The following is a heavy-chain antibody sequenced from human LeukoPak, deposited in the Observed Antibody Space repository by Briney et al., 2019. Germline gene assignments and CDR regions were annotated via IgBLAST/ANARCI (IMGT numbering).Heavy chain of an antibody. CDR3: AREGLDYYDSSGYVDY. CDR1: GFTFSIHW. Sequence: GGSLRLSCAASGFTFSIHWMSWVRQAPGKGLEWVSSISSSSSYIYYADSVKGRFTISRDNAKNSLYLQMNSLRAEDTAVYYCAREGLDYYDSSGYVDYWGQGTLVTVSS. D-gene: IGHD3-22*01. CDR2: ISSSSSYI. V-gene: IGHV3-21*01. J-gene: IGHJ4*02.